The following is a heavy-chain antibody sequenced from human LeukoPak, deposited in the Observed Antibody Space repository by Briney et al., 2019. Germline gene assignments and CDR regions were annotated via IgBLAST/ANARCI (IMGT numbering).Heavy chain of an antibody. Sequence: SETLSLTCTVSHYSISSNYCWGWIRRPPGKGLEWIGSIYHSGRTYYNPSLKSRVTISVDTSKNQFSLKLTSVTAADTAVYYCARSSGYMSYWGQGTLVTVSS. CDR2: IYHSGRT. CDR1: HYSISSNYC. CDR3: ARSSGYMSY. D-gene: IGHD3-22*01. V-gene: IGHV4-38-2*02. J-gene: IGHJ4*02.